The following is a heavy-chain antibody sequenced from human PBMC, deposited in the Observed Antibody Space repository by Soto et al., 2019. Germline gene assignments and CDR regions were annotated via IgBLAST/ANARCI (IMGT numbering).Heavy chain of an antibody. D-gene: IGHD5-12*01. V-gene: IGHV3-30-3*01. J-gene: IGHJ4*02. CDR2: ISYDGSNK. Sequence: PGGSLRLSCAASGFTFSSYAMHWVRQAPGKGLEWVAVISYDGSNKYYADSVKGRFTISRDNSKNTLYLQMNSLRAEDTAVYYCARDREMATTESPGYWGQGTLVTVSS. CDR1: GFTFSSYA. CDR3: ARDREMATTESPGY.